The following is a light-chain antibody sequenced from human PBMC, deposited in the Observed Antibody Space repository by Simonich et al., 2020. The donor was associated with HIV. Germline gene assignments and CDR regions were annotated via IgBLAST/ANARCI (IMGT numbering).Light chain of an antibody. CDR2: DAS. J-gene: IGKJ4*01. V-gene: IGKV3-11*01. CDR1: QSVSSH. CDR3: QQRSNWLT. Sequence: EIVLTQSPATLSLSPGQRATLSCRASQSVSSHLAWYQPKPGQAPRLLIYDASDRATGIPARFSGSGSGTDFTLTISSLEPEDFAVYYCQQRSNWLTFGGGTKVEIK.